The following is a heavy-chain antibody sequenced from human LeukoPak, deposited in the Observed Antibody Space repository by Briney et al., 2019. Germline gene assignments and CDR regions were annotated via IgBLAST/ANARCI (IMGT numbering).Heavy chain of an antibody. D-gene: IGHD2-8*01. V-gene: IGHV3-74*01. Sequence: GGSLRLSCAASGFTFSNYWMHWVRQAPGKGLVWVSRINSDGINTSYADSVKGRFTISRDNAKNTLYLQMNSLRAEDTAVYYCAKDRCSNGIGCYYYYMDVWGKGTTVTISS. CDR2: INSDGINT. CDR1: GFTFSNYW. CDR3: AKDRCSNGIGCYYYYMDV. J-gene: IGHJ6*03.